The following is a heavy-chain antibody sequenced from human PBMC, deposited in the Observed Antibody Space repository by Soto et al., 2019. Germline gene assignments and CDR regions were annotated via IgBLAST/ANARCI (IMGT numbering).Heavy chain of an antibody. V-gene: IGHV1-69*04. J-gene: IGHJ3*02. D-gene: IGHD2-2*01. CDR2: IIPILGIA. Sequence: SVKVSCKVSGYTLTELSMHWVRQAPGKGLEWMGRIIPILGIANYAQKFQGRVTITADKSTSTAYMELSSLRSEDTAVYYCARVVEDIVVVPAAGPDIWVQGTMVTVS. CDR1: GYTLTELS. CDR3: ARVVEDIVVVPAAGPDI.